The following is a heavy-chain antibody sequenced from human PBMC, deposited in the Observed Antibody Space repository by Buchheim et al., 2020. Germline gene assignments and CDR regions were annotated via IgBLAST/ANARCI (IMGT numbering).Heavy chain of an antibody. CDR2: IYHSGST. CDR3: ASSNMITFGGVTHMDV. CDR1: GGSISSGGYS. D-gene: IGHD3-16*01. V-gene: IGHV4-30-2*01. Sequence: QLQLQESGSGLVKPSQTVSLTCAVSGGSISSGGYSWSWIRQPPGKGLEWIGYIYHSGSTYYNPSLKSRVTISVDRSKNQFSLKLSSVTAADTAVYYCASSNMITFGGVTHMDVWGQGTT. J-gene: IGHJ6*02.